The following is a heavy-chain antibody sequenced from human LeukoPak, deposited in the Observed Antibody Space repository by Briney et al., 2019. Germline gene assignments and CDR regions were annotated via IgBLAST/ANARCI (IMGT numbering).Heavy chain of an antibody. Sequence: SVKVSCKASGGASSSYAISWVRQAPGQGLEWMGGIIPIFGTANYAQKFQGRVTIAADESTSTAYMELSSLRSEDTAVYYCARPSRWLQYLYFDYWGQGTLVTVSS. J-gene: IGHJ4*02. CDR3: ARPSRWLQYLYFDY. CDR2: IIPIFGTA. D-gene: IGHD5-24*01. CDR1: GGASSSYA. V-gene: IGHV1-69*01.